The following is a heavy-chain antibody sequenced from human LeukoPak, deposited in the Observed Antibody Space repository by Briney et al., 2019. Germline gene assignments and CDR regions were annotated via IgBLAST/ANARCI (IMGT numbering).Heavy chain of an antibody. V-gene: IGHV3-74*01. D-gene: IGHD6-13*01. CDR2: IDSDGTRI. J-gene: IGHJ4*02. Sequence: GRSLRLSCAASGFTFSNYWMHWVRQTPGKGLVWVSRIDSDGTRISYADSVKGRFTISRDNAKNTLYLQMNSLRVEDTAVYYCARGGSTWYDYWGQGTLVTVSS. CDR3: ARGGSTWYDY. CDR1: GFTFSNYW.